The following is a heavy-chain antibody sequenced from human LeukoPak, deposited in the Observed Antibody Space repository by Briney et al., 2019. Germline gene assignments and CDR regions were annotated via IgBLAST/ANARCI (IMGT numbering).Heavy chain of an antibody. CDR1: GFTFSIAW. J-gene: IGHJ4*02. D-gene: IGHD6-13*01. Sequence: GGSLRLSCAASGFTFSIAWMSWVRQAPGKGLEWVGRIKSKTDGGTTDYAAPVKGRFTISRDDSKNTLYLQMNSLRAEDTAVYYCVKDYATIAAAANPLFDYWGQGALVTVSS. CDR3: VKDYATIAAAANPLFDY. CDR2: IKSKTDGGTT. V-gene: IGHV3-15*01.